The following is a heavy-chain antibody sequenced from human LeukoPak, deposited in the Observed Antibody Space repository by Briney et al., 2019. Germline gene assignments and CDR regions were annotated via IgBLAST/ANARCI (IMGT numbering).Heavy chain of an antibody. D-gene: IGHD1-26*01. V-gene: IGHV3-23*01. CDR2: ISGSGGSI. CDR3: AKDGTNVYYYYMDV. Sequence: GGSLRLSCAASGFTFSSYAMSWVRQAPGKGLEWVSDISGSGGSIYYADSVKGRFTISRDNSKNTLYLQMNSLRAEDTAVYYCAKDGTNVYYYYMDVWGKGTTVTVSS. CDR1: GFTFSSYA. J-gene: IGHJ6*03.